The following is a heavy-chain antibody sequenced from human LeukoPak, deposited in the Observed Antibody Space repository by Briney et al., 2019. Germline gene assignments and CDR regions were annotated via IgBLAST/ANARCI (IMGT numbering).Heavy chain of an antibody. CDR1: GDSINNYY. CDR2: IYTSGST. J-gene: IGHJ4*02. Sequence: SETLSLTCTVSGDSINNYYWSWIRQPAGKGLEWIGRIYTSGSTNYNPSLKSRVTMSLDTSKNQVSLRLISVTAADTAIYFCARIMRPQLGYLDFWGQGALVTVSS. CDR3: ARIMRPQLGYLDF. V-gene: IGHV4-4*07. D-gene: IGHD2-2*01.